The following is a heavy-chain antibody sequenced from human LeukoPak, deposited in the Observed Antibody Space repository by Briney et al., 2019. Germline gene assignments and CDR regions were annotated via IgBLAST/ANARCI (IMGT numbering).Heavy chain of an antibody. CDR3: AGEVGWEGMDV. Sequence: SGGSLRLSCAASGFTFSSYWMHWVRQAPGKGLVWVSRINSDWSSTGYAASVKGRFTISRDNAKNTLYLQMNSLRAEDTAVYYCAGEVGWEGMDVWGQGTTVTVSS. CDR2: INSDWSST. V-gene: IGHV3-74*01. J-gene: IGHJ6*02. CDR1: GFTFSSYW. D-gene: IGHD1-26*01.